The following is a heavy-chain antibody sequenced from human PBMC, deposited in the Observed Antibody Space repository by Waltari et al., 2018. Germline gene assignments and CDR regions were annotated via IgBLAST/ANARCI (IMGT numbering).Heavy chain of an antibody. CDR2: IYTSGST. CDR1: GRPIRRGRYP. CDR3: AREADRRYFDWYQVFDY. V-gene: IGHV4-61*02. Sequence: QVQLQESGPGLVKPSQTLSLTCPAPGRPIRRGRYPRSWTRQPAGKGLEWIGRIYTSGSTNYNPSLKSRVTISVDTSKNQFSLKLSSVTAADTAVYYCAREADRRYFDWYQVFDYWGQGTLVTVSS. D-gene: IGHD3-9*01. J-gene: IGHJ4*02.